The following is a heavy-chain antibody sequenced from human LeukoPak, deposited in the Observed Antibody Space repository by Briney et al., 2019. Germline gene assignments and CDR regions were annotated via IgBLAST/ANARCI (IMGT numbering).Heavy chain of an antibody. CDR3: ANIPNSFGPDY. CDR1: GFSFSSYG. D-gene: IGHD3-16*01. CDR2: IERDGSYE. J-gene: IGHJ4*02. V-gene: IGHV3-30*02. Sequence: GGSLRLSCAASGFSFSSYGMHWVRQAPGRGLEWVAFIERDGSYEKYADSVKGRFAISRDNSKNTLYLQMNSLGAEDTAVYYCANIPNSFGPDYWGQGSLVTVSS.